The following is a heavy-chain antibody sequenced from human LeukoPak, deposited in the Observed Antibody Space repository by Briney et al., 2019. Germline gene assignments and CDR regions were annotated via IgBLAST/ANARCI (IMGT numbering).Heavy chain of an antibody. D-gene: IGHD2-2*01. Sequence: GGSLRLSCGASGFTFSDSGMSWVRQAPGKGLEWVSGISGSGGSTYYADSVKGRFTISRDNSKNTLYLQMNSLRAEDTAVYYCAKDLTIVVVPAASAFDIWGQGTMVTVSS. J-gene: IGHJ3*02. CDR2: ISGSGGST. V-gene: IGHV3-23*01. CDR1: GFTFSDSG. CDR3: AKDLTIVVVPAASAFDI.